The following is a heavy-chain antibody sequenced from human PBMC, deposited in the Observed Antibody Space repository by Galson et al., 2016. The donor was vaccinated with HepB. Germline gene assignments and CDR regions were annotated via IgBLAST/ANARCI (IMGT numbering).Heavy chain of an antibody. J-gene: IGHJ4*02. D-gene: IGHD1-26*01. CDR3: ARGGIGYRGTFDY. V-gene: IGHV3-21*01. CDR1: GFTFSSYS. Sequence: SLRLSCAASGFTFSSYSMNWVRQAPGKGLEWVSSISSSSSSRYYADSVKGRFTISRDSAKNSLFLQMDSLRVEDTALYYCARGGIGYRGTFDYWGQGTLVTVSS. CDR2: ISSSSSSR.